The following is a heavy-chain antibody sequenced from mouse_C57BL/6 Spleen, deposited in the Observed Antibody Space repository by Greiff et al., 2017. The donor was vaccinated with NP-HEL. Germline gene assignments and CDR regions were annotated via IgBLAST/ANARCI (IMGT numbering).Heavy chain of an antibody. D-gene: IGHD3-3*01. V-gene: IGHV5-16*01. CDR3: ARDQLGYAMDY. CDR1: GFTFSDYY. CDR2: INYDGSST. J-gene: IGHJ4*01. Sequence: VQLKESEGGLVQPGSSMKLSCTASGFTFSDYYMAWVRQVPEKGLEWVANINYDGSSTYYLDSLKSRFIISRDNAKNILYLQMSSLKSEDTATYYCARDQLGYAMDYWGQGTSVTVSS.